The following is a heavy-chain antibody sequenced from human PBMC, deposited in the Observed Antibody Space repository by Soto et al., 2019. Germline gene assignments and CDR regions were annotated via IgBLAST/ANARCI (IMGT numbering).Heavy chain of an antibody. Sequence: QVQLVQSGAEVKKPGSSVKVSCKASGGTFSSYAISWVRQAPGQGLEWMGGIIPIFGTANYAQKFQGRVRITADESTSTAYMELRSLRSEDTAVYYCARGVGSGRGVTPPFGYWGQGTLVTVSS. D-gene: IGHD3-10*01. CDR3: ARGVGSGRGVTPPFGY. V-gene: IGHV1-69*12. J-gene: IGHJ4*02. CDR2: IIPIFGTA. CDR1: GGTFSSYA.